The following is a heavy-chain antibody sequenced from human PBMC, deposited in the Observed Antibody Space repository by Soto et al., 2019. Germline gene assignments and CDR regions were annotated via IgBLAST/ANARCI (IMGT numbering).Heavy chain of an antibody. J-gene: IGHJ4*02. CDR3: TTDWGPYYYDSSGYEGH. V-gene: IGHV3-15*01. Sequence: EVQLVESGGGLVKPGGSLRLSCAASGFTFSNAWMSWVRQAPGKGLEWVGRIKSKTDGGTTDYAAPVKGRFTISRDDSKNTLYLQMNSLKTEDTAVYYCTTDWGPYYYDSSGYEGHWGQGTLVTVSS. D-gene: IGHD3-22*01. CDR1: GFTFSNAW. CDR2: IKSKTDGGTT.